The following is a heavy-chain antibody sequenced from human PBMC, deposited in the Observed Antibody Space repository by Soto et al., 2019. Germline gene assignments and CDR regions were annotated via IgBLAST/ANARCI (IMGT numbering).Heavy chain of an antibody. D-gene: IGHD2-15*01. J-gene: IGHJ4*02. CDR1: GYTFTSYW. Sequence: PGESLKISCKGSGYTFTSYWIGWVCRMPGEGLEWMGVIYPSDSDIRYSPSFQGKVTISADKSITTAYLQWSSLKAADTAMYYCVRSGTSSGRFSDYWGQGTLVTVSS. CDR3: VRSGTSSGRFSDY. CDR2: IYPSDSDI. V-gene: IGHV5-51*01.